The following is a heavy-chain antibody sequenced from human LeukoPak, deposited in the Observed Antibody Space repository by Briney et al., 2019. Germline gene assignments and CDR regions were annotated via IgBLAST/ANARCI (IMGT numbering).Heavy chain of an antibody. CDR3: ARDEQLLPKWFDR. Sequence: ASVKVSCKASGYTFTSYAMHWVRQAPGQRLEWMGWINAGNGNTKYSQKFQGRVTMTTDTSTSTAYMELRSLRSDDTAVYYCARDEQLLPKWFDRWGQGTLVTVSS. D-gene: IGHD6-13*01. CDR2: INAGNGNT. CDR1: GYTFTSYA. J-gene: IGHJ5*02. V-gene: IGHV1-3*01.